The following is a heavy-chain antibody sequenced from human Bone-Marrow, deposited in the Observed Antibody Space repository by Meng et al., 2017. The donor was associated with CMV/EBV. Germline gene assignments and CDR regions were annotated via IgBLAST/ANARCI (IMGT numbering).Heavy chain of an antibody. D-gene: IGHD2-2*01. V-gene: IGHV4-61*01. CDR2: IYYSGST. J-gene: IGHJ6*01. Sequence: SETLSLTCTVSGGSVSSGSYYWSWIRQPPGKGLEWIGYIYYSGSTNYNPSLKSRVTISVDTSKNQFSLKLSSVTAADTAVYYCARSRSTVYYYYGMDVWGQGTTVTGSS. CDR3: ARSRSTVYYYYGMDV. CDR1: GGSVSSGSYY.